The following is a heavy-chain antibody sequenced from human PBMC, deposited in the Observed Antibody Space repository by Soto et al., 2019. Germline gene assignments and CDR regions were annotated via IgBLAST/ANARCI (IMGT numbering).Heavy chain of an antibody. D-gene: IGHD1-26*01. J-gene: IGHJ3*02. CDR2: MNPNGGKT. V-gene: IGHV1-8*01. CDR3: ARERSSGAFDI. CDR1: GYTFTSYD. Sequence: QVQLVQSGAEVKKPGASVKVSCKTSGYTFTSYDIKWVRQATGQGLEWMGWMNPNGGKTAYAQKFQGRVTMTRNTSISTTYMELSILRSEDTAVYYCARERSSGAFDIWGQETMVTVSS.